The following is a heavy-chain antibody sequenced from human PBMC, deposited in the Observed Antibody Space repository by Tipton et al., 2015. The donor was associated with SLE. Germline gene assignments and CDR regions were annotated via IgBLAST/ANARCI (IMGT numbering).Heavy chain of an antibody. D-gene: IGHD1-7*01. J-gene: IGHJ6*04. CDR1: GDSISSGGYY. Sequence: LRLSCTVSGDSISSGGYYWTWIRQLPGKGLEWIGYIYYSGNTYYNPSLGSRLTISVDMSKDQFSLRLTSVTAADTAVYYCASATDWNLSPDVWGKGTTVTVSS. V-gene: IGHV4-31*02. CDR3: ASATDWNLSPDV. CDR2: IYYSGNT.